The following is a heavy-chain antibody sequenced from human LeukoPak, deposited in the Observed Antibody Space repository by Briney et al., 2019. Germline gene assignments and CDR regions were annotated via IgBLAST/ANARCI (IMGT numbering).Heavy chain of an antibody. CDR1: GGSISSYY. D-gene: IGHD3-3*01. CDR3: ARGIFGVVTPFDP. V-gene: IGHV4-59*12. CDR2: IYYSGST. J-gene: IGHJ5*02. Sequence: PSETLSLTCTVSGGSISSYYWSWIRQPPGKGLEWIGYIYYSGSTNYNPSLKSRVTISVDTSKNQFSLKLSSVTAADTAVYYCARGIFGVVTPFDPWGQGTLVTVSS.